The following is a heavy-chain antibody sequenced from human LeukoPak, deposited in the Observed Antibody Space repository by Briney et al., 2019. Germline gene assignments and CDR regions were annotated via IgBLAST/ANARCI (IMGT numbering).Heavy chain of an antibody. CDR3: LGDCGSGCCCGHFDY. CDR2: ISTSGGST. D-gene: IGHD2-15*01. V-gene: IGHV3-23*01. J-gene: IGHJ4*02. Sequence: GGSLRLSCVASGFTLCIVSMSSVRQAPGKGLEWVSDISTSGGSTYYAASVKGRFTIPRDNSKNTLYLQMNSLRAEDPAVYYCLGDCGSGCCCGHFDYWGQGTLVTVSS. CDR1: GFTLCIVS.